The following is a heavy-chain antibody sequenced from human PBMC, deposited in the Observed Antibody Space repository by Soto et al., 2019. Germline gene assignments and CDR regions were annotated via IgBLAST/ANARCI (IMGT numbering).Heavy chain of an antibody. CDR1: GFTFSSYG. Sequence: LRLSCAASGFTFSSYGMHWVRQAPGKGLEWVAVIWYDGSNKYYADSVKGRVTISRDNSKNTLYLQMNSLRAEDTAVYYCARVHYSYGYDYYYGMHVWGQGTTVTVSS. J-gene: IGHJ6*02. D-gene: IGHD5-18*01. CDR3: ARVHYSYGYDYYYGMHV. V-gene: IGHV3-33*01. CDR2: IWYDGSNK.